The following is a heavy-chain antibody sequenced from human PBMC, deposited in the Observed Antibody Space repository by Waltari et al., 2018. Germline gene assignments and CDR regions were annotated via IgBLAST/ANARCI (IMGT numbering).Heavy chain of an antibody. CDR2: ISGSGGST. J-gene: IGHJ2*01. CDR1: GFTFSSYA. CDR3: AKDGGLQLIRDWYFDL. D-gene: IGHD6-13*01. V-gene: IGHV3-23*01. Sequence: EVQLLESGGGLVQPGGSLRLSCAASGFTFSSYAMSWVRQAPGKGLEWVSAISGSGGSTYYADSVKGRFTISRDNSKNTLYLQMNSLRAEDTAVYYCAKDGGLQLIRDWYFDLWGRGTLVTVSS.